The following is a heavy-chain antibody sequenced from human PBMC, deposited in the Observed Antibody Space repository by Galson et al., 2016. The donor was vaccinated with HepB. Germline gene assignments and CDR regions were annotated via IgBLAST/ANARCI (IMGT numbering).Heavy chain of an antibody. J-gene: IGHJ4*02. Sequence: SLRLSCAASGFTFNNYGMHWVRQAPGKGLDWVAVISHDGTTTYSADSVKGRFTISRDNSKHTLYLQMTSLRPEDTAIYYCAGAFDYWGQGTLVTVPS. CDR2: ISHDGTTT. CDR3: AGAFDY. V-gene: IGHV3-30*03. CDR1: GFTFNNYG.